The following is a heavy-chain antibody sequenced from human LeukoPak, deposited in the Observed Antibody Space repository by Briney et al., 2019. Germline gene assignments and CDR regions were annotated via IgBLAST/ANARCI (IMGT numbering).Heavy chain of an antibody. CDR2: IYPGDSDT. V-gene: IGHV5-51*01. J-gene: IGHJ4*02. CDR1: GYSFINYW. Sequence: GESLKISCKDSGYSFINYWIGWVRQLPGKGLEWMGIIYPGDSDTRYSPSFQGQVTISADKSISTAYLQWSSLKASDTAMYYCARQEPRGSFHWGQGTLVTVSS. D-gene: IGHD1-26*01. CDR3: ARQEPRGSFH.